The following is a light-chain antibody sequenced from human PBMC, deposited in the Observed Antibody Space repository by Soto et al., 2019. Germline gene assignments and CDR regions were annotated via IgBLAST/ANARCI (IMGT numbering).Light chain of an antibody. CDR3: SSYAGSNNYV. CDR2: EVS. Sequence: QSVLTQPPSASGSPGQSVTISCTGTSSDVGGYNYVSWYQQHPGKAPKLMIYEVSKRPSGVPDRFSGYKSGNTASLTVSGLQAEDEADYYCSSYAGSNNYVCGTGTKVTVL. J-gene: IGLJ1*01. V-gene: IGLV2-8*01. CDR1: SSDVGGYNY.